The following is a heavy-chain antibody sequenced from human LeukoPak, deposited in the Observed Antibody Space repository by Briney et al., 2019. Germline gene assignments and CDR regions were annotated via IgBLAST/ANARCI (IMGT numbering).Heavy chain of an antibody. V-gene: IGHV4-4*07. CDR3: ARMGRHGSGSYGTGVDY. CDR1: GGSISSYY. J-gene: IGHJ4*02. CDR2: IYTSGST. Sequence: SETLSLTCTVSGGSISSYYCSWIRQPAGKGLEWIGRIYTSGSTNYNPSLKSRVTMSVDTSKNQFSLKLSSVTAADTAVYYCARMGRHGSGSYGTGVDYWGQGTLVTVSS. D-gene: IGHD3-10*01.